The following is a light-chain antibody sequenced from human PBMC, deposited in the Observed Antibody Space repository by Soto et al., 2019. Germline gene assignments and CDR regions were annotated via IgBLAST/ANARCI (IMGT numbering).Light chain of an antibody. CDR1: QSVSSN. CDR2: GAS. CDR3: QQYNNWPRA. Sequence: VMTQSPSPLYVSPGERATHSCRASQSVSSNLAWYQQKPGQAPRLLIYGASTRATGIPARFTGSGSGTEFTLTISSLQSEDFAVYYCQQYNNWPRAFGQGTKVDI. J-gene: IGKJ1*01. V-gene: IGKV3-15*01.